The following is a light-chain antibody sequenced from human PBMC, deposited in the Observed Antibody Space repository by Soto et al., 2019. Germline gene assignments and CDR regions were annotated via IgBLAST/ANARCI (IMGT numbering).Light chain of an antibody. CDR2: SNN. CDR1: SSNIGSNT. J-gene: IGLJ2*01. V-gene: IGLV1-44*01. CDR3: AAWDDSLNGVV. Sequence: QPVLTQPPSASGTPGQRVTISCSGSSSNIGSNTVNWYQQLPGTAPKLLIYSNNQRPSGVPDRFSGSKSGTSASLAISGLQSEDEADYYCAAWDDSLNGVVFDGGTKVTVL.